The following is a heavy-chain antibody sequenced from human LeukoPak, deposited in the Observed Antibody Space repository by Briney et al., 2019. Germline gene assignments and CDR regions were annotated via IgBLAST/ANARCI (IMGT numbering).Heavy chain of an antibody. CDR2: ISGSGGST. CDR1: GFSFSSYA. Sequence: GGSLRLSCAASGFSFSSYAMSWVRQAPGKGMEWVSGISGSGGSTYYADSVKGRFTISRDNSKNTLYLQMNSLRAEDTAVYYCAKGRVTVVITGIDYLGQGTLVTVSS. CDR3: AKGRVTVVITGIDY. V-gene: IGHV3-23*01. D-gene: IGHD3-22*01. J-gene: IGHJ4*02.